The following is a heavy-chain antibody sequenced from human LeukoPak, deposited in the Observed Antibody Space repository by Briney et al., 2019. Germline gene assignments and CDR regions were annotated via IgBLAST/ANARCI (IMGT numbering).Heavy chain of an antibody. CDR3: ARYCTDISCYSFDV. J-gene: IGHJ3*01. V-gene: IGHV3-53*01. Sequence: GGSLRLSCAASGFTVSSDYMSWVRQAPGKGLEWVSVIYTGGSTYYADSVKGGLTISRENYKKTRGLQMNSLRAQDTALYYCARYCTDISCYSFDVWGQGTMVTVSS. CDR1: GFTVSSDY. D-gene: IGHD2-2*01. CDR2: IYTGGST.